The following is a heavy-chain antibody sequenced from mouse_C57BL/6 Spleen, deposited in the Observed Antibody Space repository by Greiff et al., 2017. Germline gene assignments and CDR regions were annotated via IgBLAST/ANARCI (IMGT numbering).Heavy chain of an antibody. CDR3: ARRGRGGMDY. V-gene: IGHV1-52*01. Sequence: VQLQQPGAELVRPGSSVKLSCKASGYSFTSYWMHWVKQRPIQGLEWIGNIDPSDSATHYNQKFKDKATLTVDKSSSTAYMQLSSLTSADSAVYYCARRGRGGMDYWGQGTSVTVSS. J-gene: IGHJ4*01. D-gene: IGHD3-3*01. CDR1: GYSFTSYW. CDR2: IDPSDSAT.